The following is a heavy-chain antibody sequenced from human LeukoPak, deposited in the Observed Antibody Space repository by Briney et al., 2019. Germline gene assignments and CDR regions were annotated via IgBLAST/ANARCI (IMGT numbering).Heavy chain of an antibody. CDR3: ARDGNFDY. V-gene: IGHV1-2*02. J-gene: IGHJ4*02. CDR2: INPNSGDT. Sequence: ASVKVSGKASGYTFTGYYMHWVRQAPGQGLEWMGWINPNSGDTNSAQKFQGRVTMTRDTSINTAYMELSRLRSDDTAMYYCARDGNFDYWGQGTLVTVSS. D-gene: IGHD1-1*01. CDR1: GYTFTGYY.